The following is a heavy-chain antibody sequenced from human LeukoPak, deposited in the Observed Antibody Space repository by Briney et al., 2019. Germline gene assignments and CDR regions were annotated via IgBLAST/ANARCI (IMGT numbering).Heavy chain of an antibody. J-gene: IGHJ4*02. CDR3: ARGKPSDYGANFDY. CDR2: INPNSGDT. D-gene: IGHD4/OR15-4a*01. V-gene: IGHV1-8*03. CDR1: GYTFTGYY. Sequence: ASVKVSCKASGYTFTGYYMHWVRQAPGQGLEWMGWINPNSGDTGYAQKFQGRVTIIRNTSISTAYMELSSLRSDDTAVYYCARGKPSDYGANFDYWGQGTLVTVSS.